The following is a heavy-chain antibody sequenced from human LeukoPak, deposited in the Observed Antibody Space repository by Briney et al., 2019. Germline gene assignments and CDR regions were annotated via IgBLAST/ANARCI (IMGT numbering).Heavy chain of an antibody. CDR3: AKDMGEDTGTIFDY. D-gene: IGHD3-16*01. V-gene: IGHV3-21*04. J-gene: IGHJ4*02. CDR1: GFTFSSYS. Sequence: GGSLRLSCAASGFTFSSYSMNWVRQAPGKGLEWASSISSSSTYIYYADSVKGRFTISRDNAKNSLYLQMNSLRAEDTALYYCAKDMGEDTGTIFDYWGQGTLVTVSS. CDR2: ISSSSTYI.